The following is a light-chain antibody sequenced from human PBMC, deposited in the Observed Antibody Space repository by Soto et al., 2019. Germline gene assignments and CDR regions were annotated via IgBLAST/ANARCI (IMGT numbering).Light chain of an antibody. CDR3: QQYGSSPGT. Sequence: PGQRATLSCRASQSVTNSLAWYQQKPGQAPRLLVYDSSNRATGIPARFSGSGSGTDFTLTISRLEPEDFAVYYCQQYGSSPGTFGQGTKVDIK. J-gene: IGKJ1*01. V-gene: IGKV3-20*01. CDR1: QSVTNS. CDR2: DSS.